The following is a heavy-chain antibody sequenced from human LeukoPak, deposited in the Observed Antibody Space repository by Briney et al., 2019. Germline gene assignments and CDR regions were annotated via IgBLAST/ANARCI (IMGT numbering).Heavy chain of an antibody. CDR1: GFTFSSYA. D-gene: IGHD6-19*01. Sequence: GGSLRLSCAASGFTFSSYAMSWVRQAPGKGLEWVSGISGSATYYADSVKGRFTISRDNSKNTLFLQMNSLRAKDTAVYYCARVGSGWYYFDYWGQGTLVTVSS. CDR3: ARVGSGWYYFDY. V-gene: IGHV3-23*01. J-gene: IGHJ4*02. CDR2: ISGSAT.